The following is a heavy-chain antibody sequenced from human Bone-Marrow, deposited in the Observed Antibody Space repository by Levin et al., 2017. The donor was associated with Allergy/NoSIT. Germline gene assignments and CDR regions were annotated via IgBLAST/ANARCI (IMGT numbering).Heavy chain of an antibody. J-gene: IGHJ4*02. Sequence: LSLTCVASGFTLDRNAMNWVRQAPGKGLEWVSTISGSADEIHYADSVKGRFTISRDISKNTLYLQMNSLRPDDTAVYYCVRRGPPEWGHFDYWGQGTLVTVSS. CDR1: GFTLDRNA. CDR2: ISGSADEI. CDR3: VRRGPPEWGHFDY. V-gene: IGHV3-23*01. D-gene: IGHD1-14*01.